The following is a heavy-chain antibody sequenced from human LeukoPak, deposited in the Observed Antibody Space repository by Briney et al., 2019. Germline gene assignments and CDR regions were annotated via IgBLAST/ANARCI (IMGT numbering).Heavy chain of an antibody. V-gene: IGHV3-74*01. CDR1: GFTFSSYW. CDR3: TRGGGYSYGYSLH. CDR2: INSDGSST. Sequence: GGSLRLSCAASGFTFSSYWMHWVRQAPGRGLVWVSRINSDGSSTNYADSVKGRFTISRDNAKNTLYLQMNSLRAEDTAVYYCTRGGGYSYGYSLHWGQGTLVTVSS. J-gene: IGHJ4*02. D-gene: IGHD5-18*01.